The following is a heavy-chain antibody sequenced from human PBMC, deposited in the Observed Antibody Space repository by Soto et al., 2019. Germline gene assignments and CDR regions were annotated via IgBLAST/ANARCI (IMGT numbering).Heavy chain of an antibody. V-gene: IGHV4-34*01. D-gene: IGHD6-6*01. J-gene: IGHJ5*02. CDR2: INHSGST. Sequence: SETLSLTCAVYGGSFSGYYWSWIRQPPGKGLEWIGEINHSGSTNYNPSLKSRVTISIDTSKNQFSLKLSSVTAADTAVYYCARGLRQLHHYNWFDPWGQGTLVTVSS. CDR1: GGSFSGYY. CDR3: ARGLRQLHHYNWFDP.